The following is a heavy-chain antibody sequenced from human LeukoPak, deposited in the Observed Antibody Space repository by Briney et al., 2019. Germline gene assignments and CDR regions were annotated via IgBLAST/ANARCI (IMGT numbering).Heavy chain of an antibody. Sequence: GGSLRLSCAASGFTFSSYAMSWVRQAPGKGLEWVSAISGSGGSTYYADSVKGRFTISRDNSKNTLYLQMNSLRAEDTAVYYCARDLETYYHGSGSGLGYWGQGILVTVSS. J-gene: IGHJ4*02. CDR2: ISGSGGST. D-gene: IGHD3-10*01. CDR1: GFTFSSYA. CDR3: ARDLETYYHGSGSGLGY. V-gene: IGHV3-23*01.